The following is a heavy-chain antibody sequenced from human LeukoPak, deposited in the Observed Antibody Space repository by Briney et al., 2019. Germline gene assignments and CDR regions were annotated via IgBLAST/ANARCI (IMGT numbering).Heavy chain of an antibody. CDR3: ARGVYIXXXQYGY. J-gene: IGHJ4*02. V-gene: IGHV4-59*11. CDR2: IYYSGTT. D-gene: IGHD1-1*01. CDR1: GGSISSHY. Sequence: SETLSLTCTVSGGSISSHYWSWIRQPPGKGLEWIGYIYYSGTTNYNPSLKSRVTISVDTSKNQFSLKLSSVTAADTAVYYCARGVYIXXXQYGYWGQGTLVTVSS.